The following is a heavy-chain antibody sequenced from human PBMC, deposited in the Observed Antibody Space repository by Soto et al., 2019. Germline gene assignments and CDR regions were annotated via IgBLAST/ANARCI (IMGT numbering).Heavy chain of an antibody. CDR3: AKGSHRPHDD. J-gene: IGHJ4*02. CDR2: ISGSGDTT. CDR1: GFTFSTYA. D-gene: IGHD6-13*01. V-gene: IGHV3-23*01. Sequence: PGGSLRLSCAASGFTFSTYAMSWVRQAPGKGLEWVSAISGSGDTTYYANSVKGRFTISRDNSKNTLYLQMNSLRAEDTAVYYCAKGSHRPHDDWGKGTLVTVSS.